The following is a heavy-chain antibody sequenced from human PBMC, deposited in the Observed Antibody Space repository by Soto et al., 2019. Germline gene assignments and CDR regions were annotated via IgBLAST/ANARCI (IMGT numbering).Heavy chain of an antibody. J-gene: IGHJ4*02. V-gene: IGHV3-23*01. D-gene: IGHD3-16*01. Sequence: GSLRLSCAASRYTLKSHGLSWVRQAPGKGLEWVSTIDSSGVNTHYADSVKGCFTISRDNSRNTLHLQMHDLRADDTALYYCVSWVSAHFDYWGQGTVVTVS. CDR3: VSWVSAHFDY. CDR2: IDSSGVNT. CDR1: RYTLKSHG.